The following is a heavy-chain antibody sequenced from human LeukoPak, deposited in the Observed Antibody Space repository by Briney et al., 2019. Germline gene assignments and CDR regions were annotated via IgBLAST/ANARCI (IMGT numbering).Heavy chain of an antibody. V-gene: IGHV3-21*01. CDR1: GGSISPYY. Sequence: ETLSLTCTVSGGSISPYYWSWIRQTPGKGLEWVSSITSSSGYMYYADSVKGRFTISRDNAKNSLYLQMNSLSAEDTAVYYCARIEGSYSYFDYWGQGTLVTVSS. J-gene: IGHJ4*02. CDR3: ARIEGSYSYFDY. CDR2: ITSSSGYM. D-gene: IGHD1-26*01.